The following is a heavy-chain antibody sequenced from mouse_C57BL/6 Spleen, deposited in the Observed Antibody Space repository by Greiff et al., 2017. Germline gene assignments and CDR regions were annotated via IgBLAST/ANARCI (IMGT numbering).Heavy chain of an antibody. CDR1: GYTFTSYW. V-gene: IGHV1-61*01. D-gene: IGHD1-1*01. CDR2: IYPSDSET. CDR3: ATRESYYYGSSPT. Sequence: QVQLQQSGAELVRPGSSVKLSCKASGYTFTSYWMDWVKQRPGQGLEWIGNIYPSDSETHYNQKFKDKATLTVDKSSSTAYMQLSSLTSEDSAVDYCATRESYYYGSSPTWGQGTTLTGSS. J-gene: IGHJ2*01.